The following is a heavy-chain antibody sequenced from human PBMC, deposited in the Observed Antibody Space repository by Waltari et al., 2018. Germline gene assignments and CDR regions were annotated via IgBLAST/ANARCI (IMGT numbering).Heavy chain of an antibody. CDR2: IIPIFGTA. CDR1: GGTFSSYA. CDR3: ATGLTDIVVVINY. J-gene: IGHJ4*02. D-gene: IGHD2-21*01. V-gene: IGHV1-69*14. Sequence: QVQLVQSGAEVKKPGSSVKVSCKASGGTFSSYAISWVRHAPGQGLEWMGGIIPIFGTANYAQKFQGRVTMTEDTSTDTAYMELSSLRSEDTAVYYCATGLTDIVVVINYWGQGTLVTVSS.